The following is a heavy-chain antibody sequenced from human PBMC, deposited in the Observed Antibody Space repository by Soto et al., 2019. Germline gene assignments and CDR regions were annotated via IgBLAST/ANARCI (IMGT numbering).Heavy chain of an antibody. CDR2: INHSGST. CDR1: GGSFRGYF. Sequence: DTLSISGAVHGGSFRGYFWSWIRQPPGKGLEWIGEINHSGSTNYNPSLKSRVTISVDTSKNQFSLKLSSVTAADTAVYYCARTWLRYFDYWGQGTLVTVSS. CDR3: ARTWLRYFDY. J-gene: IGHJ4*02. D-gene: IGHD5-12*01. V-gene: IGHV4-34*01.